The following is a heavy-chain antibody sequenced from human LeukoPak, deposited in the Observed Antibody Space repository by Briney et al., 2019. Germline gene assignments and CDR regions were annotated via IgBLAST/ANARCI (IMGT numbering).Heavy chain of an antibody. D-gene: IGHD6-19*01. J-gene: IGHJ4*02. CDR2: INHSGST. CDR3: ARGRWGQWLGDY. Sequence: SESLSLTCAVYGGSFSGYYWSWIRQPPGKGLEWIGEINHSGSTNYNPSLKSRVTISVDTSKNQFSLKLSSVTAADTAVYYCARGRWGQWLGDYWSQGTLVTVSS. V-gene: IGHV4-34*01. CDR1: GGSFSGYY.